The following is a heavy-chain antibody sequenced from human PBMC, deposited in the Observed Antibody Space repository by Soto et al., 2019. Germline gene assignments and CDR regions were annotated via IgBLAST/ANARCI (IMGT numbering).Heavy chain of an antibody. D-gene: IGHD2-15*01. CDR3: ARVHCSAGTCLDGLDF. V-gene: IGHV6-1*01. J-gene: IGHJ6*02. Sequence: SQTLSLTCVISGDSVSSNGACLNWIRQSPSRGLQWLGRIYYMSRWFHDYAASVESRMAINPDTSRNQFSLQLNYVTPEDTAVYYCARVHCSAGTCLDGLDFWGQGTTVTVSS. CDR2: IYYMSRWFH. CDR1: GDSVSSNGAC.